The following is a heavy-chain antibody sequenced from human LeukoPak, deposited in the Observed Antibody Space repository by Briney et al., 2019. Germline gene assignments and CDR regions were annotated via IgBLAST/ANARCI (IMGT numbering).Heavy chain of an antibody. Sequence: GGSLRLSCAASRFTVSSNYMTWVRQAPGKGLEWVSVIYSDGTTYYTDSVKGRFTISKDNSKNTLYLQMNSLRAEDAAVYYCAKAPVTSCRGAYCYPFDYWGQGTLVTVSS. CDR2: IYSDGTT. J-gene: IGHJ4*02. D-gene: IGHD2-21*01. CDR3: AKAPVTSCRGAYCYPFDY. V-gene: IGHV3-66*01. CDR1: RFTVSSNY.